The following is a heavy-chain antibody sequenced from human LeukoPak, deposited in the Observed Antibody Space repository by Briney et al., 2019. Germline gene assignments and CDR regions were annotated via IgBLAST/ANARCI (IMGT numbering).Heavy chain of an antibody. Sequence: PGRSLRLSCAASGFTFSSYGMHWVRQAPGKGLEWVAVISYDGSNKYYADSVKGRFTISRDNSKNTLYLQMNSLRAEDTAVYYCAKDRGSSSPVDYWGQGTLVTVSS. CDR3: AKDRGSSSPVDY. D-gene: IGHD6-13*01. V-gene: IGHV3-30*18. CDR2: ISYDGSNK. J-gene: IGHJ4*02. CDR1: GFTFSSYG.